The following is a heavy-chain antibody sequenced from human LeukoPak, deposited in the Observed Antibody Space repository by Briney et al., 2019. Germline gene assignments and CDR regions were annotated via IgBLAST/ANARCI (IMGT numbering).Heavy chain of an antibody. CDR1: GFTFSSYS. CDR2: ISSSSSTI. V-gene: IGHV3-48*01. D-gene: IGHD6-19*01. J-gene: IGHJ4*02. CDR3: ARAIGSEVAGIFYFDY. Sequence: PGGPLRLSCAASGFTFSSYSMNWVRQAPGKGLEWVSYISSSSSTIYYADSVKGRFTISRDNAKNSLYLQMNSLRAEDTAVYYCARAIGSEVAGIFYFDYWGQGTLVTVSS.